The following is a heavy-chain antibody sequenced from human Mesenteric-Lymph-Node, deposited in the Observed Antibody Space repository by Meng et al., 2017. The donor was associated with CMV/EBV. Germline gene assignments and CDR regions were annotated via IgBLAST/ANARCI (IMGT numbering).Heavy chain of an antibody. CDR1: GGTFSSYA. Sequence: SVKVSCKASGGTFSSYAISWVRQAPGQGLEWMGGIIPIFGTANYAQKFQGRVTITTDESTSTAYMELSSLRSEDTAVYYCARLLPYYYDSSGYYWFDPWGQGTLVTVSS. CDR2: IIPIFGTA. CDR3: ARLLPYYYDSSGYYWFDP. V-gene: IGHV1-69*05. J-gene: IGHJ5*02. D-gene: IGHD3-22*01.